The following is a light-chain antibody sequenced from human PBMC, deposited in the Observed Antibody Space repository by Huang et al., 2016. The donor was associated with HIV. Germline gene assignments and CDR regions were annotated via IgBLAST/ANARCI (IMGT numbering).Light chain of an antibody. CDR1: HAVSGN. V-gene: IGKV3-15*01. J-gene: IGKJ2*01. CDR3: QQYNNWPGT. CDR2: DTF. Sequence: EMVMAQSPATLSVSPGETATLSCRTNHAVSGNLAWYQQKPGQAPRLLIYDTFTRATGIPVRFIGSWSGTEFTLTISSLQSEDSAVYYCQQYNNWPGTFGQGTKLEIK.